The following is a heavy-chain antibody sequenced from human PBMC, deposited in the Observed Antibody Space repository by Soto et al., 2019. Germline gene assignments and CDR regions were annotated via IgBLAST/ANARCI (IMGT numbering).Heavy chain of an antibody. D-gene: IGHD2-15*01. V-gene: IGHV1-8*01. CDR1: GYTFTSYD. Sequence: QVQLVQSGAEVKKPGASVKVSCKASGYTFTSYDINWVRQATGQGLEWMGWMNPNSGNTGYAQKFQGRVTMTRNTSIRTAYMELSSLRSEDTAVYYCAREPLVVVAATSYYYYMEVWGKGTTVTVSS. J-gene: IGHJ6*03. CDR3: AREPLVVVAATSYYYYMEV. CDR2: MNPNSGNT.